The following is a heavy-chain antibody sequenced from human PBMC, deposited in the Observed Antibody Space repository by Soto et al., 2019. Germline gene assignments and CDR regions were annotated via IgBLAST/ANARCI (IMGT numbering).Heavy chain of an antibody. Sequence: SETLSLTCAVYGGSFSGYYWSWIRQPPGKGLEWIGEIKHSGSTNYNPSLKSRVTISIDTSKNQFSLKLSSVTAADTAVYYCARVPGPWGQGTLVTVSS. J-gene: IGHJ5*02. CDR2: IKHSGST. V-gene: IGHV4-34*01. CDR3: ARVPGP. CDR1: GGSFSGYY.